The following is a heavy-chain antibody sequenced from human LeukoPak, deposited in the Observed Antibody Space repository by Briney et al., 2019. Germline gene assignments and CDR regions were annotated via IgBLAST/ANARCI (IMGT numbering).Heavy chain of an antibody. J-gene: IGHJ4*02. CDR3: ARDNPYGSGTDY. CDR1: GGSISSSSYY. V-gene: IGHV4-39*07. Sequence: SETLSLTRNVSGGSISSSSYYWGWIRQPPGKGLEWIGSIYFSGRTYYNMSLKSRVTISIDTSKNQFSLKVNSVTAADTAVYYCARDNPYGSGTDYWGQGTLVTVSS. CDR2: IYFSGRT. D-gene: IGHD3-10*01.